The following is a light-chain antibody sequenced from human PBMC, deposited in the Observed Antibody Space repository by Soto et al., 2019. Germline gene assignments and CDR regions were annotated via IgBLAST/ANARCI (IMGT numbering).Light chain of an antibody. V-gene: IGKV1-5*03. CDR1: QSISSW. CDR3: QQYNSYPYT. J-gene: IGKJ2*01. Sequence: DIQMTQSPSTLSASVRDRVTITCRASQSISSWLAWYQQQPGKAPKLLIYKAFSLESGVPSRFSGSGSGTEFTLTISRLQPDDFATYYCQQYNSYPYTFGQGTKLEIK. CDR2: KAF.